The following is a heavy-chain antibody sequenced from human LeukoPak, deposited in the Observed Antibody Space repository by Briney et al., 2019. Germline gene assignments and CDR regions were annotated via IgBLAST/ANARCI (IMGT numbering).Heavy chain of an antibody. D-gene: IGHD3-22*01. CDR1: GFPFSSYS. J-gene: IGHJ4*02. CDR3: ARDRHKYNYDSGGYPPY. V-gene: IGHV3-48*01. CDR2: ISSSSSTI. Sequence: PGGALRLSCAASGFPFSSYSMLWVRPAPGEGLEWVLYISSSSSTIYYADSVKGRFTISRDNAKNSLYLQMNTLRAEDTAVYYCARDRHKYNYDSGGYPPYWGQGTLVTVSS.